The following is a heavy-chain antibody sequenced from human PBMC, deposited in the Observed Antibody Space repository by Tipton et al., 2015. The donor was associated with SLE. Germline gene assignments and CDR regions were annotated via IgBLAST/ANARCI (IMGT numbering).Heavy chain of an antibody. CDR2: ISYSRT. CDR3: ARDRLEFDY. CDR1: GDSISTCGYS. V-gene: IGHV4-61*08. D-gene: IGHD6-19*01. Sequence: TLSLTCTVSGDSISTCGYSWSWSRQLPGKGLEWIGYISYSRTNYSPSLKSRVTISGDTSKNQISLKLSSVTAADTAVYYCARDRLEFDYWGQGALVTVSS. J-gene: IGHJ4*02.